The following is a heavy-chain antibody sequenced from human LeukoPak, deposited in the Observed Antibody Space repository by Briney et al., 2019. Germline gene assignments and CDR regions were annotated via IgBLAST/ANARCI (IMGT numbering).Heavy chain of an antibody. CDR2: INHSGST. Sequence: LRLSCAASGFTVSSNYMSWVRQPPGKGLEWIGEINHSGSTNYNPSLKSRVTISVDTSKNQFSLKLSSVTAADTAVYYCARGRVYYDSSGYQQFDYWGQGTLVTVSS. V-gene: IGHV4-34*01. J-gene: IGHJ4*02. D-gene: IGHD3-22*01. CDR3: ARGRVYYDSSGYQQFDY. CDR1: GFTVSSNY.